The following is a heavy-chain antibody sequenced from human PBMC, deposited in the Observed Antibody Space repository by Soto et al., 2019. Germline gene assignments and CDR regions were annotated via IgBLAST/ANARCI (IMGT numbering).Heavy chain of an antibody. D-gene: IGHD5-12*01. J-gene: IGHJ4*02. CDR2: ITHTRGDI. CDR3: VRETSGFDFYFDY. CDR1: GFTFTSYT. V-gene: IGHV3-21*01. Sequence: EVQLVESGGGLVAPGGSLRLSCEASGFTFTSYTLNWVRQAPGKGLEWVSSITHTRGDIHYADSVKGRFTISRDNTKNSLFLQMNSLRAEDTAIYYCVRETSGFDFYFDYWGQGTLVTVSS.